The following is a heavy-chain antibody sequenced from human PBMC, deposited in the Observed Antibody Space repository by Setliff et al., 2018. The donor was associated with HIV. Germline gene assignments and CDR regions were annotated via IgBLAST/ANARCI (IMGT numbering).Heavy chain of an antibody. CDR2: ICYTGRT. CDR3: SRRPFAGTVDY. CDR1: GGSISSSIYY. D-gene: IGHD1-1*01. Sequence: SETLSLTCTVSGGSISSSIYYWGWIRQSPGKGLEWIATICYTGRTYYNPSLKSRVAISVDTSKNLFSLRLTSLTAADTAFYYCSRRPFAGTVDYWGQATLVTVSS. V-gene: IGHV4-39*02. J-gene: IGHJ4*02.